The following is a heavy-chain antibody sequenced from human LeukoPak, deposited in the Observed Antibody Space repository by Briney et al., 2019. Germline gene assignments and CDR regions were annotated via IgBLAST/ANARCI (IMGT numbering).Heavy chain of an antibody. CDR1: GGSISSHY. Sequence: PSETLSLTCTVSGGSISSHYWSWLRQPPGKGLEWFGYIYYSGSTNYNPSLKSRVTISVDTSKNKFSLKLSSVTAADTAVYYCARGRDGYNSIWGQGTLVTVSS. D-gene: IGHD5-24*01. V-gene: IGHV4-59*11. J-gene: IGHJ4*02. CDR2: IYYSGST. CDR3: ARGRDGYNSI.